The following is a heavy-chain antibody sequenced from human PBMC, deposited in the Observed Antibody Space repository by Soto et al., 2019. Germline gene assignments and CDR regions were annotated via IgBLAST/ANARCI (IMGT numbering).Heavy chain of an antibody. V-gene: IGHV5-51*01. J-gene: IGHJ6*02. CDR3: ATLDYCSGGSCHDLDYYYYGMCI. CDR2: IYPGDSDT. Sequence: GESLQISCNGSGYTFTSYWIGWVRQMPGKGLEWLGIIYPGDSDTRYSPFFQGQVTISADKPISSAYLQWSSLKASDNAMYYCATLDYCSGGSCHDLDYYYYGMCIWCQGTTVTASS. CDR1: GYTFTSYW. D-gene: IGHD2-15*01.